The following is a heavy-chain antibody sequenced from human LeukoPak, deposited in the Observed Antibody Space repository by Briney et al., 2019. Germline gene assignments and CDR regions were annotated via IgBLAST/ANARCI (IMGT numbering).Heavy chain of an antibody. CDR1: GFTFDDYG. D-gene: IGHD1-26*01. CDR3: ARGSIVGAGYYYYMDV. CDR2: INWNGGST. J-gene: IGHJ6*03. Sequence: GGSLRLSCAASGFTFDDYGMSWVRQAPGKGLEWVSGINWNGGSTGYADSVKGRFTISRDNAKNSLYLQMNSLRAEDTAVYYCARGSIVGAGYYYYMDVWGKGTTVTISS. V-gene: IGHV3-20*04.